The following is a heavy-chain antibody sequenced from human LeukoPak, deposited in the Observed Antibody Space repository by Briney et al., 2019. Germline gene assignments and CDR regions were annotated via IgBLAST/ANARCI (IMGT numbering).Heavy chain of an antibody. CDR2: TYYSGSS. CDR3: ARWDNSGYYFDY. V-gene: IGHV4-28*01. CDR1: GYFISSGNW. J-gene: IGHJ4*02. Sequence: SETLSLTCAVSGYFISSGNWWGWIRQPPGMGLEWIGYTYYSGSSYYNPSPKSRVTMSVDTSENQFSLKLSSVTAVDTAVYYCARWDNSGYYFDYWGQGTLVTVSS. D-gene: IGHD3-22*01.